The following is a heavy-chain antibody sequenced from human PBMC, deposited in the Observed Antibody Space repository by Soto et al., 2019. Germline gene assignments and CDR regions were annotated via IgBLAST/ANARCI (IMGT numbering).Heavy chain of an antibody. CDR3: ARRHLAVAVSPWFDP. Sequence: QVTLKESGPVLVKPTETLTLRCTVSGLSITDSEMGVSWIRQPPGQPLEWLAPIDSSGEKSYRTFLKSRLAISKDPSNSQIVLTMTNMDPADTATYYCARRHLAVAVSPWFDPWGQGIPVTVSS. D-gene: IGHD6-19*01. V-gene: IGHV2-26*01. J-gene: IGHJ5*02. CDR1: GLSITDSEMG. CDR2: IDSSGEK.